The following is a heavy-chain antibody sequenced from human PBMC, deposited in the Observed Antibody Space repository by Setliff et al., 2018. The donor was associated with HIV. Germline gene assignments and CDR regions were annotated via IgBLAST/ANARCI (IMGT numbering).Heavy chain of an antibody. Sequence: SETLSLTCTVSGGSISSYYWSWIRQPPGKGLEWIGYIYSTGSTKYNPSLKSRVTMSLDTSKNQFSLNLSSVTAADTAVYYCASSLNGDSEPWYFDLWGRGTLVTVSS. D-gene: IGHD2-15*01. CDR3: ASSLNGDSEPWYFDL. CDR2: IYSTGST. V-gene: IGHV4-4*09. CDR1: GGSISSYY. J-gene: IGHJ2*01.